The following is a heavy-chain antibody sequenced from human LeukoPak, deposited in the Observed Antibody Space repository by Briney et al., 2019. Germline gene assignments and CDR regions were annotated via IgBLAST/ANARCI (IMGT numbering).Heavy chain of an antibody. CDR2: ISAYNGNT. CDR1: GYTFTSYG. CDR3: ARDPRGLWELPPGDY. D-gene: IGHD1-26*01. Sequence: ASVKVSCKASGYTFTSYGISWVRQAPGQGLEWMGWISAYNGNTNYAQKLQGRVTMTTDTSTSTAYMELRSLRSDDTAVYYCARDPRGLWELPPGDYWGQGTLVTVSS. J-gene: IGHJ4*02. V-gene: IGHV1-18*01.